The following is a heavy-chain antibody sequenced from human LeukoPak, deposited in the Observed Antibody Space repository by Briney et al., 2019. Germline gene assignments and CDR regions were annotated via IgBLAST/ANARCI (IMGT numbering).Heavy chain of an antibody. CDR3: ARGPSGYHNT. V-gene: IGHV3-30*02. CDR1: GFTFSSYG. CDR2: IRYDGSNK. Sequence: GGSLRLSCAASGFTFSSYGMHWVRQAPGKGLEWVAFIRYDGSNKYYADSVKGRFTISRDNSNNTLYLQMNSLRAEDTAVYYCARGPSGYHNTGGQGTLVTVSS. J-gene: IGHJ4*02. D-gene: IGHD5-12*01.